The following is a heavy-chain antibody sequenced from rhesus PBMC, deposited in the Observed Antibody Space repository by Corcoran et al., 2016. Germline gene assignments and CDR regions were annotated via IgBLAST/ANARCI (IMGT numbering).Heavy chain of an antibody. V-gene: IGHV4-122*02. J-gene: IGHJ6*01. CDR2: ITYSGST. D-gene: IGHD3-3*01. CDR3: ARGGTKYLARLDS. Sequence: QVQLQESGPGLVKPSETLSLTCAVSGYSISSGYYWSWIRQPPGKGLEWIGYITYSGSTSYNPSLKSRVTISRDTSKNQFSLKLSSVTAADTAVYYCARGGTKYLARLDSWGQGVVVTVSS. CDR1: GYSISSGYY.